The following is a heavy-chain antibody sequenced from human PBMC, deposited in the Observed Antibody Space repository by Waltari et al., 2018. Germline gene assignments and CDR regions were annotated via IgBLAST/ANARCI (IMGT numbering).Heavy chain of an antibody. Sequence: QVQLQESGPGLVKPLETLSLTCSVAGGSIRSNYWSWIRQRAGKGLEWIGHIFTRWINKYKPFLKSRVTMSVATSKNQFSRKLTSVTAADTAVYYWARESGDYSPLDTWGQGTLVTGSS. CDR3: ARESGDYSPLDT. CDR2: IFTRWIN. D-gene: IGHD4-17*01. CDR1: GGSIRSNY. V-gene: IGHV4-4*07. J-gene: IGHJ5*02.